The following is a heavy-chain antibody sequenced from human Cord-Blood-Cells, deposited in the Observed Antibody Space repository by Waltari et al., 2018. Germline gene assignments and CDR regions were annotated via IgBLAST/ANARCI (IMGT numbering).Heavy chain of an antibody. D-gene: IGHD6-6*01. CDR2: ISWNSGSI. V-gene: IGHV3-9*03. J-gene: IGHJ4*02. CDR3: AKAHGSQYSSSDFDY. Sequence: EVQLVESGGGLVQPDRSLRLSCAASGFTFDDYAMHWVRQAPGKGREGVSGISWNSGSIGYADSVKGRFTISRDNAKNSLYLQMNSLRAEDMALYYCAKAHGSQYSSSDFDYWGQGTLVTVSS. CDR1: GFTFDDYA.